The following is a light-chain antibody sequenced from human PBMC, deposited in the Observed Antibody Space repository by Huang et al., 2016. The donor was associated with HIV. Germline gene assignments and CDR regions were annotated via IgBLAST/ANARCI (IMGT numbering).Light chain of an antibody. J-gene: IGKJ4*01. V-gene: IGKV1-39*01. CDR1: QSIGSY. CDR3: QQRYTAPKLT. Sequence: DIQMTQSPSSLSASIGDRVTITCRTSQSIGSYLNWYQQKPGKAPKVLIYGASSLQSGVPSRFSGSGSGTDFTLTISSLQPEDSATYYCQQRYTAPKLTFGGGTKVEIK. CDR2: GAS.